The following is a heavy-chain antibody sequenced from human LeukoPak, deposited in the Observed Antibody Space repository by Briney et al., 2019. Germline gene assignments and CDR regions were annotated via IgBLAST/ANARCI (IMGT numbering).Heavy chain of an antibody. CDR3: ARALYSGHADLFDS. Sequence: GVSLTLSCAVSGYTVSGTYISWLGKAPGKRLEWVSVICSGGNTYYSDSVKGRFAISRDTSKNTLYLQMNSLRAEDTAVYYCARALYSGHADLFDSWGQGTLVTVSS. D-gene: IGHD5-12*01. CDR2: ICSGGNT. J-gene: IGHJ4*02. CDR1: GYTVSGTY. V-gene: IGHV3-66*01.